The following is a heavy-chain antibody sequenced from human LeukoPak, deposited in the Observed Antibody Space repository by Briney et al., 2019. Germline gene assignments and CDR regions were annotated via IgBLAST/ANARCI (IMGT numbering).Heavy chain of an antibody. Sequence: SETLSLTCAVSGGSISSSNWWSWVRQPPGKGLEWIGEIYHSGSTNYNPSLKSRVTISLDTSKNQFSLKMSSVTAADTAVYYCARGLEWFPLHYWGQGTQVTVSS. CDR3: ARGLEWFPLHY. CDR2: IYHSGST. D-gene: IGHD3-3*01. J-gene: IGHJ4*02. V-gene: IGHV4-4*02. CDR1: GGSISSSNW.